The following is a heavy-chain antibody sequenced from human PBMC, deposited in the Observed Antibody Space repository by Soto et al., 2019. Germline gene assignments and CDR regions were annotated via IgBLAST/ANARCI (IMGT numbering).Heavy chain of an antibody. CDR3: ARGRYYYDSSGYYPPFDY. D-gene: IGHD3-22*01. V-gene: IGHV4-34*01. J-gene: IGHJ4*02. CDR2: INHSGST. CDR1: GGSFSGYY. Sequence: SETLSLTCAVYGGSFSGYYWSWIRQPPGKGLEWIGEINHSGSTNYNPSLKSRVTISVDTSKNQFSLKLSSVTAADTAVYYCARGRYYYDSSGYYPPFDYWGQGTLVTVSS.